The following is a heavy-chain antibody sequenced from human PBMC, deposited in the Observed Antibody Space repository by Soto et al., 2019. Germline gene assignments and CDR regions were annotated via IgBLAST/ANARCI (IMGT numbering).Heavy chain of an antibody. Sequence: GGSLRLSCAASGFTFSSYWMHWVRQAPGKGLVWVSRINSDGSSTSYADSVKGRFTISRDNAKNTLYLQMNSLRAEDTAVYYCASDLTIYDSSGLPPPFFDYWGQGTLVTVSS. CDR1: GFTFSSYW. J-gene: IGHJ4*02. CDR3: ASDLTIYDSSGLPPPFFDY. CDR2: INSDGSST. D-gene: IGHD3-22*01. V-gene: IGHV3-74*01.